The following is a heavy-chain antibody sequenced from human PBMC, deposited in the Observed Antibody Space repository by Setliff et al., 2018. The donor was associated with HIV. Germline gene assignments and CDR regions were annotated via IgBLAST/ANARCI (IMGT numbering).Heavy chain of an antibody. Sequence: ASVKVSCKAAGHRFTTYSISWVRQAPGQGLEWMGWISFYNGNIKYAQNFQGRVTMTTDTSTSTAYMELRSLTSNDTAMYYCAREVDYCSGGSCLPDAFDIWGQGTMVTVS. V-gene: IGHV1-18*01. CDR1: GHRFTTYS. CDR2: ISFYNGNI. D-gene: IGHD2-15*01. CDR3: AREVDYCSGGSCLPDAFDI. J-gene: IGHJ3*02.